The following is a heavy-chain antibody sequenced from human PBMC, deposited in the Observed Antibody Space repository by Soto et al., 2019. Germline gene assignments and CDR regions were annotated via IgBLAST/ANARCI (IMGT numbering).Heavy chain of an antibody. V-gene: IGHV3-74*01. D-gene: IGHD2-15*01. J-gene: IGHJ4*02. CDR3: ARGRGYCSGNSCYIDY. CDR2: INPDGSST. Sequence: EVQLVESGGGLVQPGGSQRLSCAASGFTFSSYWMHWVRQAPGKGLVWVSRINPDGSSTTYADSVKGRFIISRDNAKNTLYLQMNSLRAEDTAVYYCARGRGYCSGNSCYIDYWGQGTLVTVSS. CDR1: GFTFSSYW.